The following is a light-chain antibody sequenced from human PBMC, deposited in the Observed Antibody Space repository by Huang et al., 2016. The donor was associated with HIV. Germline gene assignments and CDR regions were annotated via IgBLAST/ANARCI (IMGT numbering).Light chain of an antibody. V-gene: IGKV1-39*01. CDR2: AAS. J-gene: IGKJ4*01. CDR3: QQTYSTLTLT. CDR1: QSVTFY. Sequence: DIQMTQSPSSLSASVGDRVTITCRASQSVTFYLNWYQQKPGEAPKLLIYAASSLQSGVPSRFSGSGSGTDFTLTISSLQPEDFATYYCQQTYSTLTLTFGGGTKVEIK.